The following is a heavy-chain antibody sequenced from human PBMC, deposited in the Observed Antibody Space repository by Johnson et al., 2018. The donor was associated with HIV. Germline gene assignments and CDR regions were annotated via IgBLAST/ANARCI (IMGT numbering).Heavy chain of an antibody. Sequence: QVQLVESGGGVVQPGGSLRLSCVASGFTFSRYGMQWVRQAPGKGLECVAVISSDGSNEYYADSVKGRFTLSRDNPKNTLYLQMNSLRAEDTAVYYCARDNEVTNAFDIWGQGTMVTVSS. CDR2: ISSDGSNE. J-gene: IGHJ3*02. V-gene: IGHV3-30*03. D-gene: IGHD4-11*01. CDR1: GFTFSRYG. CDR3: ARDNEVTNAFDI.